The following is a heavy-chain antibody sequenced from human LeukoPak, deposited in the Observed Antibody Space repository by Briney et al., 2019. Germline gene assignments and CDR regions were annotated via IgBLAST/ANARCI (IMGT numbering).Heavy chain of an antibody. CDR1: GFTFDDYA. J-gene: IGHJ4*02. V-gene: IGHV3-9*01. CDR3: ARVNSGYDSGFDY. Sequence: GGSLRLSCAASGFTFDDYAMHWVRQAPGKGLEWVSGISWNSGSIGYADSVKGRFTISRDNAKNSLYLRMNSLRAEDTAVYYCARVNSGYDSGFDYWGQGTLVTVSS. CDR2: ISWNSGSI. D-gene: IGHD5-12*01.